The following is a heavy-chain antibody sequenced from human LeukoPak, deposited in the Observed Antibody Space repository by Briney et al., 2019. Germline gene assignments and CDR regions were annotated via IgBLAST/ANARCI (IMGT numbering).Heavy chain of an antibody. CDR2: INPSGGST. Sequence: ASVKVSCKASGYTFTDYYIHWVRQAPGQGLEWMGIINPSGGSTGYAQKFHGRVTMTRDTSTSTGYMELSSLRSEDTAVYYCARGHYRLIDYWGQGTLVTVSS. V-gene: IGHV1-46*01. D-gene: IGHD1-26*01. CDR1: GYTFTDYY. CDR3: ARGHYRLIDY. J-gene: IGHJ4*02.